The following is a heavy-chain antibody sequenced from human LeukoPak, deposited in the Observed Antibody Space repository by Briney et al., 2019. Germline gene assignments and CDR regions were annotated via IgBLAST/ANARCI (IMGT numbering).Heavy chain of an antibody. CDR1: GGSISSSSYY. Sequence: SETLSLTCTVSGGSISSSSYYWGWIRQPPGKGLEWIGSIYYSGSTYYNPSLKSRVTISVDTSKNQFSLKLNSVTAADTAVYYCARDPAAAGSFDPWGQGTLVTVSS. CDR3: ARDPAAAGSFDP. J-gene: IGHJ5*02. V-gene: IGHV4-39*07. CDR2: IYYSGST. D-gene: IGHD6-13*01.